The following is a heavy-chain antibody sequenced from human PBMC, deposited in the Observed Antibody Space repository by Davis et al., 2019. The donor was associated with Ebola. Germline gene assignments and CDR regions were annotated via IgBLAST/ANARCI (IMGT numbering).Heavy chain of an antibody. Sequence: GESLKISCAASGFTFSGSAMLWVRQASGKGLEWVGHIRVRANTYARKYTASVKGRFTISRDDSKNTAYLQMNSLRAGDTAVYYCARHYVYDYYMGLDVWGQGTTVTVSS. CDR3: ARHYVYDYYMGLDV. D-gene: IGHD3-10*02. CDR1: GFTFSGSA. J-gene: IGHJ6*02. V-gene: IGHV3-73*01. CDR2: IRVRANTYAR.